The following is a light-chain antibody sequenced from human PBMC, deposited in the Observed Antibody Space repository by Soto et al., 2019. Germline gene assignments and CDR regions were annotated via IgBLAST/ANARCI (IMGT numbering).Light chain of an antibody. J-gene: IGKJ2*01. CDR1: QSVSSSY. Sequence: EIVLTQSPGTLSLSPGERATLSCRASQSVSSSYLAWYQQKPGQAPRLLIYGASSRATGIPDRFSGSGSGTDFTLTISRLETDDSSVYSCQQYCSSPPYTFGQVTKLEIK. CDR3: QQYCSSPPYT. V-gene: IGKV3-20*01. CDR2: GAS.